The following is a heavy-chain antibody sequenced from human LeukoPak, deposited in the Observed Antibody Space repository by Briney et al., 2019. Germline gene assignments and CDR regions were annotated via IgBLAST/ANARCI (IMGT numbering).Heavy chain of an antibody. Sequence: GGSLRLSCVVSGFTLSTYSINWVRQAPGKGLEWVSSISSKSHYIYYADSVKGRFTISRDNAKNSLSLQMNGLRAEDTAVYYCARCSGSSTYHSDDYWGQGTLVTVSS. CDR2: ISSKSHYI. CDR1: GFTLSTYS. CDR3: ARCSGSSTYHSDDY. J-gene: IGHJ4*02. D-gene: IGHD2-15*01. V-gene: IGHV3-21*01.